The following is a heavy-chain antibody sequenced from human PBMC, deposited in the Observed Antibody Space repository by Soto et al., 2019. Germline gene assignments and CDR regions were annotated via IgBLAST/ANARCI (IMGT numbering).Heavy chain of an antibody. CDR2: SIPIFGTA. D-gene: IGHD2-2*01. J-gene: IGHJ6*02. V-gene: IGHV1-69*06. CDR3: ARDGEVVPAAPLDYYGMDV. Sequence: QVQLVQSGAEVKKPGSSVKVSCKASGGTFSSYAISWARQAPGQGLEWMGGSIPIFGTANYAQKFQGRVTITADKSTSTAYMELSSLRSEDTAVYYCARDGEVVPAAPLDYYGMDVWGQGTTVTVSS. CDR1: GGTFSSYA.